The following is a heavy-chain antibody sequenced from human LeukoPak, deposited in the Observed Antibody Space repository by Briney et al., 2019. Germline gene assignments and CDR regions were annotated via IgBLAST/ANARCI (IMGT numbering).Heavy chain of an antibody. Sequence: GGSLRLSCAASGFIFSGSGMHWVRQAPGKGLAWVSFIRYDGSKKHYADSVRGRFTISRDNSENTLYLQMNNLRPEDSAIYYCASQKRELDYWGQGTRVTVSS. CDR1: GFIFSGSG. D-gene: IGHD1-1*01. CDR2: IRYDGSKK. J-gene: IGHJ4*02. V-gene: IGHV3-30*02. CDR3: ASQKRELDY.